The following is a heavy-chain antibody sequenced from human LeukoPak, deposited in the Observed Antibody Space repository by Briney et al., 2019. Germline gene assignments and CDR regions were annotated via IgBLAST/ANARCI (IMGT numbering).Heavy chain of an antibody. CDR3: ARSYSSTPQYYYYYMDV. CDR1: GFTFSSYG. CDR2: ISYDGSNK. D-gene: IGHD6-13*01. Sequence: GGSLRLSCAASGFTFSSYGMHWVRQAPGKGLEWVAVISYDGSNKYYADSVKGRFTISRDNSKNTLYLQMNSLRAEDTAVYYCARSYSSTPQYYYYYMDVWGKGTTVTVSS. J-gene: IGHJ6*03. V-gene: IGHV3-30*03.